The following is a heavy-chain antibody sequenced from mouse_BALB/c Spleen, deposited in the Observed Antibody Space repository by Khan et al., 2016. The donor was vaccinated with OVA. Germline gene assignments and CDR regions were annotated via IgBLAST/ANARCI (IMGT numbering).Heavy chain of an antibody. Sequence: QVQLQQPGAELMKPGASVKISCKATGYTFSSYWIEWVKQRPGHGLEWIGEILPGSNSSNYNERFKGKATITADTSSNTAYMQISSLTSEDSAIYYCARGNYDGSTSWFGYWGQGTLVTVSA. D-gene: IGHD1-1*01. CDR1: GYTFSSYW. CDR2: ILPGSNSS. CDR3: ARGNYDGSTSWFGY. J-gene: IGHJ3*01. V-gene: IGHV1-9*01.